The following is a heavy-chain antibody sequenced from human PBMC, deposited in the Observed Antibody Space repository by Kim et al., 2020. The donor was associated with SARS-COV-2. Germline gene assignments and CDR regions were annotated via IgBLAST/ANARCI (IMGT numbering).Heavy chain of an antibody. Sequence: GESLKISCKGSGYSFTSYWISWVRQMPGKGLEWMWRLDPSDSYTNYSPSFQGHVTISADKCISTAYLQWSSLKASDTAMYYCARPETYDSSGYYYGSAFDIWGQGTMVTVAS. CDR3: ARPETYDSSGYYYGSAFDI. D-gene: IGHD3-22*01. CDR1: GYSFTSYW. V-gene: IGHV5-10-1*01. CDR2: LDPSDSYT. J-gene: IGHJ3*02.